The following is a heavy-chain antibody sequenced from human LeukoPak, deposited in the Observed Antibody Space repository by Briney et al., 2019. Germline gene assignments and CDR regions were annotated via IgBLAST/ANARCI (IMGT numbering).Heavy chain of an antibody. D-gene: IGHD2-8*01. CDR2: INHSGST. CDR3: ARGEVYEELWWFDP. Sequence: SETLSLTCAVYGGSFSGYYWSWIRQPPGKGLEWIGEINHSGSTNYNPSLKSRVTISVDTSKNQFSLRLSSVTAADTAVYYCARGEVYEELWWFDPWGQGTLLTVSS. V-gene: IGHV4-34*01. J-gene: IGHJ5*02. CDR1: GGSFSGYY.